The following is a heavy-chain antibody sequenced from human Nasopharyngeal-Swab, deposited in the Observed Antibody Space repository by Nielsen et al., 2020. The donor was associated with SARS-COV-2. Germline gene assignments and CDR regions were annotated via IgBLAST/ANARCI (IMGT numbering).Heavy chain of an antibody. CDR3: ARDPPGGSGSYAFDI. V-gene: IGHV3-33*01. D-gene: IGHD3-10*01. J-gene: IGHJ3*02. CDR2: IWYDGSNK. Sequence: WIRQPPGKGLEWVAVIWYDGSNKYYADSVKGRFTISRDNSKNTLYLQMNSLRAEDTAVYYCARDPPGGSGSYAFDIWGQGTMVTVSS.